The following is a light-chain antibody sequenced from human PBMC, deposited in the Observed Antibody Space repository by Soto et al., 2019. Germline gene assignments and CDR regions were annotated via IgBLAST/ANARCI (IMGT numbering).Light chain of an antibody. Sequence: DIQMTQSPSTLSASVGDRVTITCRASQSISSWLAWYQQKPGKGPKLLIYDASSLESGVPSRFSGSGSGTEFNLTISSLQPDDFATYYCQQYNSYPVAFGQGTKVEIK. CDR1: QSISSW. J-gene: IGKJ1*01. V-gene: IGKV1-5*01. CDR3: QQYNSYPVA. CDR2: DAS.